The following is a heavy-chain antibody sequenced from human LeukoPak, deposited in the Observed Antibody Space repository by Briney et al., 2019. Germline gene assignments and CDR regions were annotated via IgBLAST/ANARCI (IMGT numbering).Heavy chain of an antibody. Sequence: GGSLRLSCAASGFTFINYAMNWVRQAPGKWLEWVSAFSGNGGTTYYADSVKGRFTISRDNSKNTLYLQMNSLRAEDTAVYYCAKDVGYCASTTCYKPFDYWGQGTLVTVSS. CDR1: GFTFINYA. J-gene: IGHJ4*02. D-gene: IGHD2-2*02. CDR3: AKDVGYCASTTCYKPFDY. V-gene: IGHV3-23*01. CDR2: FSGNGGTT.